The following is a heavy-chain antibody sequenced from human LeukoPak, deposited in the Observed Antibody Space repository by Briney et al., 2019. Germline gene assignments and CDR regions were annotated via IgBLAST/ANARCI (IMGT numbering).Heavy chain of an antibody. CDR2: INQDGGLT. CDR1: GFTFTTYW. D-gene: IGHD3-10*01. J-gene: IGHJ3*02. Sequence: GGSLRLSCAGSGFTFTTYWMNWVRQAPGKGLEWVANINQDGGLTYYADAVKGRFTISRDNAKNSVCLQMNSVRVEDTAVYYCGRWEFALDKWGQGRMVSASS. V-gene: IGHV3-7*01. CDR3: GRWEFALDK.